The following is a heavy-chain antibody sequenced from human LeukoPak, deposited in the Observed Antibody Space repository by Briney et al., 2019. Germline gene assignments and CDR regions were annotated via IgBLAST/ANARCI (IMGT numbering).Heavy chain of an antibody. J-gene: IGHJ4*02. Sequence: GASVKVSCKASGYTFTGYYMHWVRQAPGQGLEWMGWINPNSGGTNYAQKFQGRVTMTRDTSISTAYMELSRLRSDDMAVYYCARVSGRWLPYYFDYWGQGTLVTVSS. CDR1: GYTFTGYY. CDR3: ARVSGRWLPYYFDY. CDR2: INPNSGGT. D-gene: IGHD5-24*01. V-gene: IGHV1-2*02.